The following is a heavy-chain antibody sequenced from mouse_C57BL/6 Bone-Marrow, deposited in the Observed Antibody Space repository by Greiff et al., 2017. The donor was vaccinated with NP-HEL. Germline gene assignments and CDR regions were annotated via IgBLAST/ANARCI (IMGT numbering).Heavy chain of an antibody. CDR1: GFTFSSYA. V-gene: IGHV5-4*01. D-gene: IGHD1-1*01. J-gene: IGHJ3*01. CDR3: ARDGGLTTVVEAAY. CDR2: ISDGGSYT. Sequence: EVQLVESGGGLVKPGGSLKLSCAASGFTFSSYAMSWVRQTPEKRLEWVATISDGGSYTYYPDNVKGRFTISRDNAKNNLYLQMSHLKSEDTAMYYCARDGGLTTVVEAAYWGQGTLVTVSA.